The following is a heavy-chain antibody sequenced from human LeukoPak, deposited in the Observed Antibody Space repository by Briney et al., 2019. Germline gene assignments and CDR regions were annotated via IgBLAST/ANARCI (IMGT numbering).Heavy chain of an antibody. V-gene: IGHV1-3*01. CDR3: ARKLKSTDRNPFDL. CDR2: INPDRGDT. J-gene: IGHJ4*02. Sequence: ASVKVSCKASGYSFTTYATHWVRQAPGQRLEWMGWINPDRGDTKYSQNFQGRLTVTRDTSESTPYMELRSLVAEDTAVYYCARKLKSTDRNPFDLWGQGTLVPVSS. CDR1: GYSFTTYA. D-gene: IGHD1-14*01.